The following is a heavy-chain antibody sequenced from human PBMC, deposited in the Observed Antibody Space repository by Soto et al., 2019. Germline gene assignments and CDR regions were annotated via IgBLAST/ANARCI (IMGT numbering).Heavy chain of an antibody. CDR1: GLTFRTYW. CDR3: ARDEASWDSSGYLAY. J-gene: IGHJ4*02. Sequence: GGSLRLSCAASGLTFRTYWVIWVRQAPGKGLVWVSRVYNDGDSTLHAASVTGRFTISRDNAKNTVYLQMNSLRAEDTAVYYCARDEASWDSSGYLAYWGQGTLVTVSS. CDR2: VYNDGDST. D-gene: IGHD3-22*01. V-gene: IGHV3-74*03.